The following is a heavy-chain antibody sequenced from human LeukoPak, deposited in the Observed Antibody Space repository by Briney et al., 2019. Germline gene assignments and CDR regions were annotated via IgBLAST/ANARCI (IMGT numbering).Heavy chain of an antibody. CDR3: AKARAYSSGVYFDY. Sequence: PSETLSLTCAVYGGSFSGYYWSWIRQPPGKGLEWIGEINHSGSTNYNPSLKSRVTISVDMSKNQFSLKLSSVTAADTAVYYCAKARAYSSGVYFDYWGQGTLVTVSS. CDR1: GGSFSGYY. V-gene: IGHV4-34*01. D-gene: IGHD6-19*01. CDR2: INHSGST. J-gene: IGHJ4*02.